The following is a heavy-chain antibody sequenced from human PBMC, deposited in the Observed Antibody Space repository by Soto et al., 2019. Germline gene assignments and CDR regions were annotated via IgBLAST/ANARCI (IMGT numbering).Heavy chain of an antibody. V-gene: IGHV4-34*01. CDR2: INHSGST. Sequence: LSLTCAVYGGSFSGYYWSWIRQPPGKGLEWIGEINHSGSTNYNPSLKSRVTISVDTSKNQFSLKLSSVTAADTAVYYCARGKRGSPISHYYYYYYMDVWGKGTTVTVSS. CDR3: ARGKRGSPISHYYYYYYMDV. CDR1: GGSFSGYY. J-gene: IGHJ6*03. D-gene: IGHD3-10*01.